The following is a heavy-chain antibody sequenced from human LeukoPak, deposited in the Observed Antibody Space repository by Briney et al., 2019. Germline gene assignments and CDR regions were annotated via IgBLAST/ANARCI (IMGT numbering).Heavy chain of an antibody. V-gene: IGHV1-2*02. CDR3: ARGSDEHYFDY. CDR1: GYTFTGYY. Sequence: GASVKVSCKASGYTFTGYYMHWVRQAPGHGLEWMGWISPNNGATYYAQNFQGRVTMTRDTSISTAYMELSSLTSDDTAVYYCARGSDEHYFDYWGQGTLVTVPS. J-gene: IGHJ4*02. CDR2: ISPNNGAT.